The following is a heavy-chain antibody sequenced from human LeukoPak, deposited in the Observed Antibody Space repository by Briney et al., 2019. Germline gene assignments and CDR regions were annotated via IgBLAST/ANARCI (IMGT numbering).Heavy chain of an antibody. Sequence: GGSLRLSCAASGFTLSDYWMNWVRQVPGKGPVWVSHISPDGRNIAYADSVKGRFTISRDSAKNTLYLQMNSLRVGDTAVYYCVRDGGGNTPYDCWGQGTLVTVSS. V-gene: IGHV3-74*01. CDR1: GFTLSDYW. D-gene: IGHD2-15*01. CDR2: ISPDGRNI. CDR3: VRDGGGNTPYDC. J-gene: IGHJ4*02.